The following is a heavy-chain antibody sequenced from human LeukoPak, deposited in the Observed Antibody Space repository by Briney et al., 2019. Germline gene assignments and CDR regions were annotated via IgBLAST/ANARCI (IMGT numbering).Heavy chain of an antibody. D-gene: IGHD3-22*01. Sequence: GESLKISCKGSGYRFTIYWIGWARQMPGKGLEWMGIIYPGDSDTRYSPSFQGQVTISADKSISTAYLQWSSLKASDTAMYYYARPSLDSSLLGAFDIWGQGTMVTVSS. J-gene: IGHJ3*02. CDR3: ARPSLDSSLLGAFDI. CDR1: GYRFTIYW. CDR2: IYPGDSDT. V-gene: IGHV5-51*01.